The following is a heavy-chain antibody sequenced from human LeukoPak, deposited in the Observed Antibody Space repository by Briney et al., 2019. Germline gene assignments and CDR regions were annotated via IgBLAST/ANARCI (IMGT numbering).Heavy chain of an antibody. CDR3: VSNSRELEI. CDR1: GFTVSNNY. D-gene: IGHD1-7*01. Sequence: GGSLSLSCAASGFTVSNNYMSWVRRAAGKGPEWVALINSGGGTYYADSVTGRFTISRNQSSNTLHLQMNSLRAEDTSVYYCVSNSRELEIWGQGTLFTVSS. V-gene: IGHV3-53*01. CDR2: INSGGGT. J-gene: IGHJ4*01.